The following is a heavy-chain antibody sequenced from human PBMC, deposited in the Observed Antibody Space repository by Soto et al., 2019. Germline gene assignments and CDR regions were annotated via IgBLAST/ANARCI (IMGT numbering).Heavy chain of an antibody. Sequence: GESLKISCKGSGYSFTSYWIVWVRQMPGKGLEWMGIIYPEDSHTKYSPSFQGQVTISADKSISTAYLQWSSLKASDTAMYYFSRRWYYYDSSGYYLDYSMDVWGQGTTVTVSS. CDR2: IYPEDSHT. V-gene: IGHV5-51*01. CDR3: SRRWYYYDSSGYYLDYSMDV. J-gene: IGHJ6*02. CDR1: GYSFTSYW. D-gene: IGHD3-22*01.